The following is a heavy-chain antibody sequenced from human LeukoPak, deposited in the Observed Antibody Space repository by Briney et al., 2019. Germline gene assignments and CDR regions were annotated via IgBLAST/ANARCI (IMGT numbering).Heavy chain of an antibody. V-gene: IGHV3-23*01. J-gene: IGHJ4*02. CDR2: ISGSGGST. D-gene: IGHD3-10*01. CDR3: AKGGLRGVMNY. Sequence: GGSLRLSCAASGFTFSSYAMSWVRQAPGKGLEWVSAISGSGGSTYYADSVKGRFTISRDNSKDTLYLQMNSLRAEDTAVYYCAKGGLRGVMNYWGQGTLVTVSS. CDR1: GFTFSSYA.